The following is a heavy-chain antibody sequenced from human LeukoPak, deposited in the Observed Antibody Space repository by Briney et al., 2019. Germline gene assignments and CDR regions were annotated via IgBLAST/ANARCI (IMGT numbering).Heavy chain of an antibody. CDR1: GGSISSGGYY. CDR2: IYYSGST. Sequence: PSETLSLTCTVSGGSISSGGYYWSWIRQHPGKGLEWIGYIYYSGSTYYNPSLKSRVTISVDTSKNQFSLKLSPVTAADTAVYYCARGRRIRYFDWLSSYWYFDLWGRGTLVTVSS. V-gene: IGHV4-31*03. CDR3: ARGRRIRYFDWLSSYWYFDL. J-gene: IGHJ2*01. D-gene: IGHD3-9*01.